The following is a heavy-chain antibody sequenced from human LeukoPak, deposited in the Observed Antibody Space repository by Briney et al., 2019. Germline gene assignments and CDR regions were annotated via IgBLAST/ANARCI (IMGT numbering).Heavy chain of an antibody. J-gene: IGHJ4*02. CDR3: ARGGGFASGYLL. CDR1: GGSISNYY. Sequence: NTSETLSLTCTVSGGSISNYYWSWIRQPPGKGLEWIGYIYYSGSTNCNPSLKSRVTISVDTSKNQFSLKLSSVTAADTAVYYCARGGGFASGYLLWGQGTLVTVSS. CDR2: IYYSGST. V-gene: IGHV4-59*01. D-gene: IGHD3-22*01.